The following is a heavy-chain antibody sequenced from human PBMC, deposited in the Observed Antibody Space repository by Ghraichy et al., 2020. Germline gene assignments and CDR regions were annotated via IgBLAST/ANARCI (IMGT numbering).Heavy chain of an antibody. CDR1: GGSFSGYY. V-gene: IGHV4-34*01. Sequence: SETLSLTCAVYGGSFSGYYWSWIRQPPGKGLEWIGEINHSGSTNYNQYLKSRVTISVDTSKNQFSLKLSSVTAADTAVYYCARSGWGYYHGMDVWVQGTTVTVSS. D-gene: IGHD6-19*01. CDR2: INHSGST. CDR3: ARSGWGYYHGMDV. J-gene: IGHJ6*02.